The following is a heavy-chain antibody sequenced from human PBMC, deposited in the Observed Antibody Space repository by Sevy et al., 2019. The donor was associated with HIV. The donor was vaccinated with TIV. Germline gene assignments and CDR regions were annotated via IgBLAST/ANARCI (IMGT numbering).Heavy chain of an antibody. CDR3: ARGGGITMVQGVFDY. Sequence: SETLSLTCAVSGGSISSGGYSWSWIRQPPGKGLEWIGYIYHSGSTYYNPSLKSRVTISVDRSKNQFSLKLSSVTAADTAVYYCARGGGITMVQGVFDYWGLGTLVTVSS. J-gene: IGHJ4*02. V-gene: IGHV4-30-2*01. CDR1: GGSISSGGYS. D-gene: IGHD3-10*01. CDR2: IYHSGST.